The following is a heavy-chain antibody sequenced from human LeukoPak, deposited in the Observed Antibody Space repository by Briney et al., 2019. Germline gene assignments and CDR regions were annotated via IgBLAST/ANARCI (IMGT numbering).Heavy chain of an antibody. CDR2: ISYDGSNK. CDR3: ARGGRAVAADY. D-gene: IGHD6-19*01. V-gene: IGHV3-30-3*01. Sequence: AGGSLRLSCAASGFTFSSYAMHWVRQAPGKGLEWVAVISYDGSNKYYADSVKGRFTISRDNSKNTLYLQMNSLRAGDTAVYYCARGGRAVAADYWGQGTLVTVSS. J-gene: IGHJ4*02. CDR1: GFTFSSYA.